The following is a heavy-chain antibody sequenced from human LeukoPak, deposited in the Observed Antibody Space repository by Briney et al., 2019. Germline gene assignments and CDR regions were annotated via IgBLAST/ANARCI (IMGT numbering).Heavy chain of an antibody. CDR2: ISGSGGGT. CDR3: ARRRNSSDGMDFDY. D-gene: IGHD3-22*01. V-gene: IGHV3-23*01. J-gene: IGHJ4*02. Sequence: ETLSLTCAVYGGSFSGYYWSWVRQAPGKGLEWVSVISGSGGGTYYADSLKGRFTISRDNAKNTPFLQMISLTAEDTAVYYCARRRNSSDGMDFDYWGQGTLVTVSS. CDR1: GGSFSGYY.